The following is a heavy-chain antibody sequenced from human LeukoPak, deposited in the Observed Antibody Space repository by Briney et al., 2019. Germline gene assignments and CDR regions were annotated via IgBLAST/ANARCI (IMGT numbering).Heavy chain of an antibody. CDR3: ARDQEVATTD. Sequence: GSLRLSCAASGFSFSDYYMSWIRQAPGKGVEWVSKISSSSSYKNYADSVKGRFTISRDNAKNSLYLQMNSLRAEDTAVYYCARDQEVATTDWGQGTLVTVSS. D-gene: IGHD5-12*01. CDR2: ISSSSSYK. V-gene: IGHV3-11*06. CDR1: GFSFSDYY. J-gene: IGHJ4*02.